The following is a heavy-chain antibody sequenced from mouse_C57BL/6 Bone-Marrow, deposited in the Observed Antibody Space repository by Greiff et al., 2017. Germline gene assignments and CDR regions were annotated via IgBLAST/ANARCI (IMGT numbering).Heavy chain of an antibody. D-gene: IGHD2-1*01. V-gene: IGHV1-61*01. CDR1: GYTFTSYW. CDR2: IYPSDSET. CDR3: ATEIYYGKGVDY. J-gene: IGHJ2*01. Sequence: QVQLQQPGAELVRPGSSVKLSCKASGYTFTSYWMDWVKQRPGQGLEWIGNIYPSDSETHYNQKFKDKATLTVDKSSSTAYMQLSSLTSEDSAVYDCATEIYYGKGVDYWGQGTTLTVSS.